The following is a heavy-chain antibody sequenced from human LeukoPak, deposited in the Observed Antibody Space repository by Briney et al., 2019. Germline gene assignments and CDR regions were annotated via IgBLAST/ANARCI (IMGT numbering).Heavy chain of an antibody. V-gene: IGHV4-61*02. J-gene: IGHJ6*03. CDR1: GGSISSGSYY. CDR2: IYTSGST. Sequence: NTSETLSLTCTVSGGSISSGSYYWSWIRHPAGKGLEWIGRIYTSGSTNYNPSLKSRVTISVDTSKNQFSLKLSSVTAADTAVYYCARAPENYYMDVWGKGTTVTVSS. CDR3: ARAPENYYMDV.